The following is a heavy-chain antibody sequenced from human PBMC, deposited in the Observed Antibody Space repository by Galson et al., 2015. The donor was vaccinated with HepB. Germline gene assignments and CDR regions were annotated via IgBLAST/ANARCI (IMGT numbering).Heavy chain of an antibody. Sequence: SLRLSCAASGFTFSNAWLNWVRQAPGKGLEWVGRIKSKPDGGTTDYAAPVKGRFTVSRDDSKNTLYLQMNSLKAEDTAVYYCTTRVVVTGISRDYWGQGTLVTVSS. V-gene: IGHV3-15*07. J-gene: IGHJ4*02. CDR1: GFTFSNAW. CDR2: IKSKPDGGTT. CDR3: TTRVVVTGISRDY. D-gene: IGHD2-21*02.